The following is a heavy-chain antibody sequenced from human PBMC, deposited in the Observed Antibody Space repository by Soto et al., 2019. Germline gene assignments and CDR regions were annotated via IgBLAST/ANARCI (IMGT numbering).Heavy chain of an antibody. CDR1: GFTFSSYD. J-gene: IGHJ4*02. D-gene: IGHD3-22*01. CDR2: IGTTGDT. CDR3: ARAIGPTLFDY. V-gene: IGHV3-13*04. Sequence: EVQLEESGGGLVQPGGSLRLSCSASGFTFSSYDMHWVRQGTGKGLEWVSAIGTTGDTYYAGSVKGRFTISRENAKNSLYLQMNSLRAGDTAIYFCARAIGPTLFDYWGQGTLVTVSS.